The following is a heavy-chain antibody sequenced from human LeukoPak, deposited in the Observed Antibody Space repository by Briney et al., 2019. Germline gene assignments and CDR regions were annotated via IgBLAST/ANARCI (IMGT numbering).Heavy chain of an antibody. CDR3: ARDMCSSTSCYAGFDY. D-gene: IGHD2-2*01. J-gene: IGHJ4*02. Sequence: PGRSLRLSCAASGFTFSSYAMHWVRQAPGKGLEWVAVISYDGSNKYYADSVKGRFTISRDNSKNTLYLQMNSLRAEDTAVYYCARDMCSSTSCYAGFDYWGQGTLVTVSS. CDR1: GFTFSSYA. V-gene: IGHV3-30*04. CDR2: ISYDGSNK.